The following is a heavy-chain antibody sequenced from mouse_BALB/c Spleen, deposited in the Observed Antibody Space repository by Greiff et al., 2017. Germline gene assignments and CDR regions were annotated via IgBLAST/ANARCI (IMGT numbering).Heavy chain of an antibody. CDR1: GYTFTSYW. V-gene: IGHV1-4*01. Sequence: QVQLQQPGAELVRPGASVKMSCKASGYTFTSYWMHWVKQRPGQGLEWIGYINPSTGYTEYNQKFKDKATLTADKSSSTAYMQLSSLTSEDSAVYYCARNWDWFAYWGQGTLVTVSA. CDR2: INPSTGYT. CDR3: ARNWDWFAY. J-gene: IGHJ3*01. D-gene: IGHD4-1*01.